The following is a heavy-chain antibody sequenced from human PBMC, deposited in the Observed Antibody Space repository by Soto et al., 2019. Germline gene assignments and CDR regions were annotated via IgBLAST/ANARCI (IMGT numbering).Heavy chain of an antibody. CDR3: ARDSSGYAFNWFDP. D-gene: IGHD3-22*01. CDR1: GGSISSYY. CDR2: IYYSGST. Sequence: SETLSLTCTVSGGSISSYYWSWIRQPPGKGLEWIGYIYYSGSTNYNPSLKSRVTISVDTSKNQFSLKLSSVTAADTAVYYCARDSSGYAFNWFDPWGQGTLVTVSS. J-gene: IGHJ5*02. V-gene: IGHV4-59*01.